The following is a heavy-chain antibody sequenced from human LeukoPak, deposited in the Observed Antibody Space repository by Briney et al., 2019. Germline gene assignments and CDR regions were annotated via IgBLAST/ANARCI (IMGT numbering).Heavy chain of an antibody. CDR3: ARVYGSGHDAFDI. D-gene: IGHD3-10*01. Sequence: SETLSLTCTVSGGSISSYYWSWIRQPPGKGLEWIGYIYYSGSTKYNPSLKSRVTISVDTSKNQFSLKLSSVTAADTAVYYCARVYGSGHDAFDIWGQGTVVTVSS. CDR2: IYYSGST. CDR1: GGSISSYY. J-gene: IGHJ3*02. V-gene: IGHV4-59*01.